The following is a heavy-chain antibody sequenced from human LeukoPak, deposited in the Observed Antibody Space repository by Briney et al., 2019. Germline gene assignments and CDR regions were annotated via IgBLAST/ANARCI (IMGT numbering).Heavy chain of an antibody. CDR2: ISAYNGNT. J-gene: IGHJ4*02. Sequence: ASVKVSCKASGYTFTSYGISWVRQAPGQGLEWMGWISAYNGNTNYAQKLQGRVTMTTDTSTCTAYMELRSLRSDDTAVYYCARDRPSSPYYYGSGSYYSHLADYCGQGTLVTVSS. CDR3: ARDRPSSPYYYGSGSYYSHLADY. CDR1: GYTFTSYG. V-gene: IGHV1-18*01. D-gene: IGHD3-10*01.